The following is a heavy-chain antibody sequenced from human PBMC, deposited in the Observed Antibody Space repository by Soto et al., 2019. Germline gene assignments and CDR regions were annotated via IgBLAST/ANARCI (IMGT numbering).Heavy chain of an antibody. V-gene: IGHV4-59*01. CDR1: GASISSYY. CDR2: IYNSGST. Sequence: QVHLQESGPGLVKPSETLSLTCTVSGASISSYYWSWIRQPPGEGLEWIAYIYNSGSTVYSPSLESRVTISLDTSKNQLSLKLRSVTTADTAVYYCARAWYSSGYWFDPWGQGTLVTVSS. D-gene: IGHD1-26*01. J-gene: IGHJ5*02. CDR3: ARAWYSSGYWFDP.